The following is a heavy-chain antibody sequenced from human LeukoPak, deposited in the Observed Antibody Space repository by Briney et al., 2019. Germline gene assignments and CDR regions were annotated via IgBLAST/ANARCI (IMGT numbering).Heavy chain of an antibody. D-gene: IGHD3-10*01. J-gene: IGHJ4*02. V-gene: IGHV4-4*07. CDR3: ARYRGYYGSGSFRPGSVDY. CDR1: GGSIRGYY. Sequence: PSETLSLTCTVSGGSIRGYYWSWVRQPAGKGLEWIGRIYTSGSTNYNPSLKSRVTISVDTSKNQFSLKLSSVTAADTALYYCARYRGYYGSGSFRPGSVDYWGQGTLVTVSS. CDR2: IYTSGST.